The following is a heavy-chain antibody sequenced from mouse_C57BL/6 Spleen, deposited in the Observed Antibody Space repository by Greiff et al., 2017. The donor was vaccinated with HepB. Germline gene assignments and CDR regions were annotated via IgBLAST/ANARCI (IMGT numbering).Heavy chain of an antibody. Sequence: EVMLVESGGGLVKPGGSLKLSCAASGFTFSDYGMHWVRQAPEKGLEWVAYISSGSSTIYYADTVKGRFTISRDNAKNTLFLQMTSLRSEDTAMYYCARGGEYDYDEGVDYWGQGTTLTVSS. CDR1: GFTFSDYG. J-gene: IGHJ2*01. V-gene: IGHV5-17*01. D-gene: IGHD2-4*01. CDR2: ISSGSSTI. CDR3: ARGGEYDYDEGVDY.